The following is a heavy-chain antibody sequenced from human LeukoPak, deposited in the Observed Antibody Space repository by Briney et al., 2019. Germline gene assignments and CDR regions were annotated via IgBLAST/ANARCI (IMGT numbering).Heavy chain of an antibody. V-gene: IGHV1-8*01. D-gene: IGHD3-10*01. CDR3: ARANYYGSGKKDLDY. CDR1: GYTFTTYD. CDR2: MNPNSGNT. J-gene: IGHJ4*02. Sequence: ASVKVSCKASGYTFTTYDINWVRQATGQGLEWMGWMNPNSGNTGYAQKFQGRVTMTRNTSMSTAYMELNSLRSEDTAVYYCARANYYGSGKKDLDYWGQGTLVTVSS.